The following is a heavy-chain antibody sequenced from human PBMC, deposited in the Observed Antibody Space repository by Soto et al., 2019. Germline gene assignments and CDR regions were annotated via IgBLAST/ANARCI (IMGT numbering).Heavy chain of an antibody. J-gene: IGHJ4*02. CDR2: ISAYSGNT. Sequence: QVQLVQSGAEVKKPGASVRVSCKASGYTFTSYGISWVRQAPGLGLEWMGWISAYSGNTNYAQKLQGRVTMTTDTSTSTAYMKLRSLRSGDTAVYYCARETPVTTFDSWGQGTLVTVSS. CDR1: GYTFTSYG. CDR3: ARETPVTTFDS. V-gene: IGHV1-18*01. D-gene: IGHD4-17*01.